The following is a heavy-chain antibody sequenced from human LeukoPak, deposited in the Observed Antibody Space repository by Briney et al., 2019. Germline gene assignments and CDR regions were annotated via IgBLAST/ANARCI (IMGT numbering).Heavy chain of an antibody. CDR1: GYTFSGSY. CDR2: INPNSGDT. Sequence: ASVKVSCKASGYTFSGSYIHWVRQAPGQGLEWMGRINPNSGDTNFAQTFQGRVTMTRDTSISTAYMELSRLRSDDTAVYYCASSIEQQLASAPFDYWGQGTLVTVSS. D-gene: IGHD6-13*01. CDR3: ASSIEQQLASAPFDY. J-gene: IGHJ4*02. V-gene: IGHV1-2*06.